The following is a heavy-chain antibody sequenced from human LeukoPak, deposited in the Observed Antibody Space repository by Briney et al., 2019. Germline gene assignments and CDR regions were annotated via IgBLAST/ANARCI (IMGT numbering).Heavy chain of an antibody. CDR3: ARGSSPDYFDY. V-gene: IGHV4-34*01. CDR2: INHSGST. Sequence: GSLRLSCAASGFTFSTYTMYWVRHPPGKGLEWIGEINHSGSTNYNPSLKSRVTISVDTSKNQFSLKLSSVTAADTAVYYCARGSSPDYFDYWGQGTLVTVSS. CDR1: GFTFSTYT. D-gene: IGHD6-6*01. J-gene: IGHJ4*02.